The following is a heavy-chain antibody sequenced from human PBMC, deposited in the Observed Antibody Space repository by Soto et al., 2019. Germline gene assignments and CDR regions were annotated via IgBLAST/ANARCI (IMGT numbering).Heavy chain of an antibody. CDR2: IYYSGST. J-gene: IGHJ6*02. V-gene: IGHV4-31*03. Sequence: PSETLSLTSTVSGGSISSGGYYWSWIRQHAGKGLEWIGYIYYSGSTYYNPSLKSRVTISVDTSKNQFSLKLSSVTAADTAVYYCARVPTEISSYYYYGMDVWGQGTTVTVSS. CDR3: ARVPTEISSYYYYGMDV. D-gene: IGHD3-16*02. CDR1: GGSISSGGYY.